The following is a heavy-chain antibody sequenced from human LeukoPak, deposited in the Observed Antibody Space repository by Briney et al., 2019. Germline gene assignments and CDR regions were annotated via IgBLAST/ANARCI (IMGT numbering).Heavy chain of an antibody. V-gene: IGHV1-18*01. CDR2: ISAYNGNT. D-gene: IGHD5-12*01. CDR1: GYTFTSYG. CDR3: ARDPFVDIVATISNGGFDY. Sequence: GASVKVSCKASGYTFTSYGISWVRQAPGQGLEWMGWISAYNGNTNYAQKLQGRVTMTTDTSTSTAYMELRSLRSDDTAVYYCARDPFVDIVATISNGGFDYWGQGTLVTVSS. J-gene: IGHJ4*02.